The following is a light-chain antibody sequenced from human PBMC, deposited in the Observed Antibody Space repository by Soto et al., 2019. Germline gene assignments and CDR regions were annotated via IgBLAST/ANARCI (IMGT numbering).Light chain of an antibody. CDR3: CSYAGSRVVV. CDR2: EVN. CDR1: TNDVGNYDR. Sequence: QSALTQPASVSGSPGQSITISCTGTTNDVGNYDRVSWYQQHPDTVPRLLIYEVNKRPSGVPNRFSGSKSGTTASLTISALQADDDADYYCCSYAGSRVVVFGGGTKLTVL. V-gene: IGLV2-23*02. J-gene: IGLJ2*01.